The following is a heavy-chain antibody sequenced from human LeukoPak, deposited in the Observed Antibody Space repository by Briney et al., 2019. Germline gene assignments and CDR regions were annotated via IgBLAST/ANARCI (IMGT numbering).Heavy chain of an antibody. CDR2: IIPIFGTT. J-gene: IGHJ4*02. CDR1: GYTFTSYG. CDR3: AGNSRSHKGYFDY. D-gene: IGHD2-21*01. V-gene: IGHV1-69*13. Sequence: GASVKVSCKASGYTFTSYGISWVRQAPGQGLEWMGGIIPIFGTTNYAQKFQGRVTITADESTSTAYMELSSLRSEDTAVYYCAGNSRSHKGYFDYWGQGTLVTVSS.